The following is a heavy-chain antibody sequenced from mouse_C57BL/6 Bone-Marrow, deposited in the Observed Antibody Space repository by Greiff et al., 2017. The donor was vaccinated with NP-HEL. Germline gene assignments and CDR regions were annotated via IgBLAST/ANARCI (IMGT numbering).Heavy chain of an antibody. CDR3: ARLEGYFDY. Sequence: EVQLQQSGPELVKPGASVKISCKASGYTFTDYYMNWVKQSHGKSLEWIGDINPNNGGTSYNQKFKGKATLTVDKSSSTAYMELRSLTSEDSAVYYCARLEGYFDYWGQGTTLTVSS. J-gene: IGHJ2*01. CDR1: GYTFTDYY. CDR2: INPNNGGT. V-gene: IGHV1-26*01.